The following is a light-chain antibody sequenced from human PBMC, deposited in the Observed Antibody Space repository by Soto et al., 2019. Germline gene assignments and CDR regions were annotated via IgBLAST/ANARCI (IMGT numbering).Light chain of an antibody. J-gene: IGLJ2*01. CDR1: SSNIGSNT. V-gene: IGLV1-44*01. CDR3: AAWDDSLNGLVI. Sequence: QSVLTQPPSASGTPGQRVTISCSGSSSNIGSNTVNWYQQLPGTAPKLLIYSNNQRPSGVPDRFSGSKSGTSDSLAISGLQSEDEADYYCAAWDDSLNGLVIFGGGTKLTVL. CDR2: SNN.